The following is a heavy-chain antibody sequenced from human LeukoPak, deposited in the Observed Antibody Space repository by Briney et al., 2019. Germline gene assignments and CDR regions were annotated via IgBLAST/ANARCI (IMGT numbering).Heavy chain of an antibody. D-gene: IGHD3-9*01. CDR1: GYSISSGYY. CDR3: ARHGSPELRYFDWLIYTGDY. J-gene: IGHJ4*02. Sequence: PSETLSLTCAVSGYSISSGYYWGWIRQPPGRGLEWIGSIYHSGSTYYNPSLKSRVTISVDTSKNQFSLKLSSVTAADTAVYCCARHGSPELRYFDWLIYTGDYWGQGTLVTVSS. V-gene: IGHV4-38-2*01. CDR2: IYHSGST.